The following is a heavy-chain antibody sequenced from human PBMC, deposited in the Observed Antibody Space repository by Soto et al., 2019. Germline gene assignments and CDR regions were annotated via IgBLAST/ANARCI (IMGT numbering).Heavy chain of an antibody. CDR2: IIPIFGTA. V-gene: IGHV1-69*13. CDR3: ARERITIFGVVIIGSDAFDI. J-gene: IGHJ3*02. D-gene: IGHD3-3*01. Sequence: EASVKVSCKASGGTYSSYAISCVRPAHEQGLEWMGGIIPIFGTANYAQKFQGRVTITADESTSTAYMELSSLRSEDTAVYYCARERITIFGVVIIGSDAFDIWGQGTMVTVSS. CDR1: GGTYSSYA.